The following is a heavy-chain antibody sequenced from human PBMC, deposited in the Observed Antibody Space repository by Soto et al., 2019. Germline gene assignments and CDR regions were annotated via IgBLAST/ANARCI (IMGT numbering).Heavy chain of an antibody. Sequence: EVQLLESGGGLVQPGGSLRLSCAASGFTCSSYAMSWVRQAPGTGLEWVSAISGSGGSTYYADSVKGRFTISRDNSKNTLYLQMNSLRAEDTAVYYCASGGDIVVVPAAESDYVGQGALVVVSS. V-gene: IGHV3-23*01. D-gene: IGHD2-2*01. J-gene: IGHJ4*02. CDR1: GFTCSSYA. CDR3: ASGGDIVVVPAAESDY. CDR2: ISGSGGST.